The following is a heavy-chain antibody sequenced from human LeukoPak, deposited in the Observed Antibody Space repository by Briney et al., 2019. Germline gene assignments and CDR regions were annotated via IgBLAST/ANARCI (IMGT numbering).Heavy chain of an antibody. CDR2: ISAYNGNT. D-gene: IGHD2-2*01. Sequence: GASVKVSCKASGYTFTSYGISWVRQAPGQGLEWMGWISAYNGNTNYAQKLQGRVTMTTDTSTSTAYMELRSLRSDDTAVYYCARDADGGYCSRTSCQYYYYYYMDVWGKGTTVTVSS. V-gene: IGHV1-18*01. CDR3: ARDADGGYCSRTSCQYYYYYYMDV. CDR1: GYTFTSYG. J-gene: IGHJ6*03.